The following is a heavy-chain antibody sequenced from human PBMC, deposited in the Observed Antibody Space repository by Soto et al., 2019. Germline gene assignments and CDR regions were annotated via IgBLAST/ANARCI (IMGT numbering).Heavy chain of an antibody. CDR1: GYTFTSYG. CDR2: ISHNNGNT. J-gene: IGHJ4*02. Sequence: ASVKVSCKASGYTFTSYGISWVRQAPGQGLEWMGWISHNNGNTGYAQKLQGRVTMTRDTSTSTAYMELSSLRSDDTALYYCARNRRKTGDFDYWGQGTLVTVSS. CDR3: ARNRRKTGDFDY. V-gene: IGHV1-18*01. D-gene: IGHD7-27*01.